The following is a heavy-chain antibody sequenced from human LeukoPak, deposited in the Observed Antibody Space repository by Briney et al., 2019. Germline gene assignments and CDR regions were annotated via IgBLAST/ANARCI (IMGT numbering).Heavy chain of an antibody. CDR3: ARDLYGGTSATFDY. CDR2: INPNSGGT. D-gene: IGHD4-23*01. J-gene: IGHJ4*02. Sequence: ASVKVSCKASGYTFTGYYMHWVRQAPGQGLEWMGWINPNSGGTYYAQKFQGRVTMTSDTSISSAYMELSRLRSDDRAVYYCARDLYGGTSATFDYWGRGTLVTVSS. CDR1: GYTFTGYY. V-gene: IGHV1-2*02.